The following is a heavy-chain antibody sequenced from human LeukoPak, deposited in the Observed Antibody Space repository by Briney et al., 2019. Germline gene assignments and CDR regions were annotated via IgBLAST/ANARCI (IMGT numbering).Heavy chain of an antibody. Sequence: GGSLRLSCAASGFTFSSYSMNWVRQAPGKGLEWVSYISSSSTIYYADSVKGRFTISRDNAKNSLYLQMNSLRAEDTAVYYCARRVPTDYWGQGTLVTVSS. CDR2: ISSSSTI. V-gene: IGHV3-48*01. CDR1: GFTFSSYS. J-gene: IGHJ4*02. D-gene: IGHD3-10*01. CDR3: ARRVPTDY.